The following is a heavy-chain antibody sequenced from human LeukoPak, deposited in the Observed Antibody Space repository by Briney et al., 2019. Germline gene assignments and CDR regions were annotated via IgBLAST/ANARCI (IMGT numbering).Heavy chain of an antibody. V-gene: IGHV4-34*01. Sequence: PSETLSLTCAVYGGSFSGYYWSWIRQPPGKGLEWIGEINHSGRTDYNPSLKSRVTISVDTSKNQFSLKLSSVTAADTAVYYCARHLSGITGYTYGRGIDYWGQGTLVTVSS. D-gene: IGHD5-18*01. CDR1: GGSFSGYY. CDR2: INHSGRT. J-gene: IGHJ4*02. CDR3: ARHLSGITGYTYGRGIDY.